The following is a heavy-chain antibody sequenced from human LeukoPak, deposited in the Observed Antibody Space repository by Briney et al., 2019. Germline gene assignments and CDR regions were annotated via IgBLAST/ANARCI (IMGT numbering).Heavy chain of an antibody. CDR3: ARVLGGLAFRTFDY. J-gene: IGHJ4*02. CDR2: INPSGGST. CDR1: GYTFTRHY. Sequence: ASVKVSCKASGYTFTRHYMHWVRQAPGQGLEWMGIINPSGGSTIYAQKFQGRVTMTRGTSTSTVYMELSSLRSEDTAVYYCARVLGGLAFRTFDYWGQGTLVTVSS. D-gene: IGHD3-16*01. V-gene: IGHV1-46*01.